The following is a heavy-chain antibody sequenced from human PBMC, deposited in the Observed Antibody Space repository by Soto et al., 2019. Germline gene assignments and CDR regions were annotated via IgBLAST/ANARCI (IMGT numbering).Heavy chain of an antibody. CDR2: IKQDGSEK. D-gene: IGHD6-19*01. V-gene: IGHV3-7*03. CDR3: ARDYPRYSSGWYSDYYYYGMDV. Sequence: EVQLVESGGGLVQPGGSLRLSCAASGFTFSSYWMSWVRQAPGKGLEWVANIKQDGSEKYYVDSVKGRFTISRDNAKNSLYLQMNSLRAEDTAVYYCARDYPRYSSGWYSDYYYYGMDVWGQGTTVTVSS. CDR1: GFTFSSYW. J-gene: IGHJ6*02.